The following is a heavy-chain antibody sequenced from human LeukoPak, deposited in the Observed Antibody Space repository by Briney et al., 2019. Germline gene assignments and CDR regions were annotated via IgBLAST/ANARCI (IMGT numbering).Heavy chain of an antibody. J-gene: IGHJ4*02. V-gene: IGHV1-2*06. CDR1: GYTFTGYN. D-gene: IGHD6-13*01. CDR2: INPNSGGT. CDR3: ARAPRIAQADY. Sequence: ASVKVSCKASGYTFTGYNMHWVRPAPGQGLEWMGRINPNSGGTNYEQKFQGRVTMTRNTFINTAYMELSRLRSDDTAVYYCARAPRIAQADYWGQGTLVTVSS.